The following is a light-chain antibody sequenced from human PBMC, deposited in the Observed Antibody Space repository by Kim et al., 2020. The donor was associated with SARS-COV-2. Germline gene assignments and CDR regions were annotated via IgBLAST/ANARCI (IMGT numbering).Light chain of an antibody. CDR2: PDS. Sequence: SYELTQPPSVSVSSGQTASITCSGNKLEDIYVCWSQQKPGQSPVLVIFPDSKRPPGVPKRFSGSTSGTTTTLTLTRIQAMTEAESYCLSLAGITAVFGG. CDR1: KLEDIY. J-gene: IGLJ3*02. CDR3: LSLAGITAV. V-gene: IGLV3-1*01.